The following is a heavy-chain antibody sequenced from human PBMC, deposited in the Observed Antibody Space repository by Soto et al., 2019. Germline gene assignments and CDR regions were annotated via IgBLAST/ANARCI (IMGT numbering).Heavy chain of an antibody. CDR3: ASVGRIWNLWGTYRRLDA. CDR2: ISDDNGNI. CDR1: GYTFSSYG. V-gene: IGHV1-18*04. J-gene: IGHJ6*02. D-gene: IGHD3-16*02. Sequence: ASVKVSCKASGYTFSSYGVTWVRQAPGQGLEWMGWISDDNGNIEYAQKFQGRVIMTTDTSSSTAYMEVRNLRSDDTAVYYCASVGRIWNLWGTYRRLDAWGQGTTVTVSS.